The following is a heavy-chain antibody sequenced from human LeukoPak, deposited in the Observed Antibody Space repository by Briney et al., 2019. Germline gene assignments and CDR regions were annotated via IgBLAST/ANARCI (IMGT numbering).Heavy chain of an antibody. J-gene: IGHJ1*01. D-gene: IGHD3-22*01. CDR1: GFTFSSYG. Sequence: GGSLRLSCAASGFTFSSYGMHWVRQAPGKGLEWVAVIWYDGSNKYYADSVKGRFTISRDNSKNTLYLQMNSLRAEDTAVYYCAKKRYDSSGYLGYFLHWGQGTLVTVSS. CDR2: IWYDGSNK. V-gene: IGHV3-33*06. CDR3: AKKRYDSSGYLGYFLH.